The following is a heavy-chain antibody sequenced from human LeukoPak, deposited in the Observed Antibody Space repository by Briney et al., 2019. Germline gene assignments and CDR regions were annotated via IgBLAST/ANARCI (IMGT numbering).Heavy chain of an antibody. D-gene: IGHD1-26*01. CDR2: ISSSGSTI. V-gene: IGHV3-48*03. J-gene: IGHJ4*02. Sequence: GGSLRLSCAASGFTFSSYEMNWVRQAPGKGLEWVSYISSSGSTIYYADSVKGRFTISRDNAKNSLYLQMNSLRAEDTAVYYCARGDSGSYYFDYWAREPWSPSPQ. CDR3: ARGDSGSYYFDY. CDR1: GFTFSSYE.